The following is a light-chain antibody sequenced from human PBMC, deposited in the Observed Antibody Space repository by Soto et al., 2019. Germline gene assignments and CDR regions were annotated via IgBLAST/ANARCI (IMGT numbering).Light chain of an antibody. J-gene: IGLJ2*01. CDR2: DTS. Sequence: QAVVTQEPSLTVSPGGTVTLTCGSSTGAVTSGHYPYWFQQKPGRAPRTLIYDTSNKHSWTPARFSGSLLGGKAALTLSGAQPEDEAEYYCLLSYSGARPYVVFGGGTKVTVL. CDR1: TGAVTSGHY. V-gene: IGLV7-46*01. CDR3: LLSYSGARPYVV.